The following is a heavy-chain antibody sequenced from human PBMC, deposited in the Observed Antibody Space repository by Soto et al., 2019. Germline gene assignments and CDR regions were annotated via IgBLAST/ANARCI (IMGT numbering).Heavy chain of an antibody. D-gene: IGHD4-17*01. CDR1: GFTFSNYG. J-gene: IGHJ4*02. Sequence: QVQLVESGGGVVQPGRSLRLSCAASGFTFSNYGMHWVRQAPGTGLEWVAVISYHGSDKYYADYVKGRFTICRDNSKNTLYLQMDSLRAEDTAVYYCAKDHLTTTVTTVGYWGQGTLVTVSS. CDR3: AKDHLTTTVTTVGY. CDR2: ISYHGSDK. V-gene: IGHV3-30*18.